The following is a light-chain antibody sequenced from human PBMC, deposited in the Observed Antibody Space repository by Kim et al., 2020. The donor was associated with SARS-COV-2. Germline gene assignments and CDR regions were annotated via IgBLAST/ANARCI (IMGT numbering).Light chain of an antibody. CDR3: AAWDDSLSGVV. Sequence: GQRVTIYCSGSSSNIGSNYVYWYQQLPGTAPKLLIYRNDQRPSGVPDRFSGSKSGTSASLAISGLRSEDEADYSCAAWDDSLSGVVFGGGTQLTVL. CDR2: RND. J-gene: IGLJ2*01. V-gene: IGLV1-47*01. CDR1: SSNIGSNY.